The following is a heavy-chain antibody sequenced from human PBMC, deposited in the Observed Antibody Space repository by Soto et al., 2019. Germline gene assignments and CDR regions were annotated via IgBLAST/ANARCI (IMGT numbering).Heavy chain of an antibody. V-gene: IGHV5-51*01. CDR1: GYSFTSYW. CDR2: NYPEYTDT. D-gene: IGHD3-10*01. Sequence: GESLKISCKGSGYSFTSYWIGWVRQMPGKGLEWVGINYPEYTDTRYTPSYHCQITTPANKATITAYPQRSSLKASDTAMYSCARHASPTVLGFRELWGPAYGMDVWGQGTTVTVSS. J-gene: IGHJ6*02. CDR3: ARHASPTVLGFRELWGPAYGMDV.